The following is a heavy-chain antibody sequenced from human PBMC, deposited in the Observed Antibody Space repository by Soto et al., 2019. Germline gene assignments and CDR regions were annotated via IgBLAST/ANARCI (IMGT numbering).Heavy chain of an antibody. V-gene: IGHV4-34*01. Sequence: ETLSLTCAVYGGSFSGYYWSWIRQPPGKGLEWIGEINHSGSTNYNPSLKSRVTISVDTSKNQFSLKLSSVTAADTAVYYCASSAYNWNYVPSFDYWGQGTLVTVSS. CDR3: ASSAYNWNYVPSFDY. D-gene: IGHD1-7*01. J-gene: IGHJ4*02. CDR1: GGSFSGYY. CDR2: INHSGST.